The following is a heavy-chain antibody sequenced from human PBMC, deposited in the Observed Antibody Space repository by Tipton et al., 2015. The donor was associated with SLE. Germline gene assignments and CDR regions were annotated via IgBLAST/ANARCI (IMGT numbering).Heavy chain of an antibody. CDR3: TRHSFPLVLDY. CDR1: GGPIRSGSYY. CDR2: IYHSGST. V-gene: IGHV4-39*01. Sequence: TLSLTCTVSGGPIRSGSYYWGWIRQPPGKGLEWIGSIYHSGSTYYNPSLKSRVTISVDTSKTQFSLKLSSVTAADTAVDYCTRHSFPLVLDYWGQGTLVTVSS. J-gene: IGHJ4*02. D-gene: IGHD3-10*01.